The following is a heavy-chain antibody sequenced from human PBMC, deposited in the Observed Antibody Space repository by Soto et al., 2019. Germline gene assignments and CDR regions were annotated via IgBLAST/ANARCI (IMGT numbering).Heavy chain of an antibody. CDR2: XVRDGGQK. CDR3: XXXXXXXXXXXXY. V-gene: IGHV3-33*01. CDR1: GFTFSRYG. J-gene: IGHJ4*02. Sequence: QVHLVESGGGVVQPGRPLRLSCAASGFTFSRYGMHWVRQAPGKGLEWVGVXVRDGGQKQYADSVRGRFTISRDNSRXXXXXXXXXXXXXXXXXXXXXXXXXXXXXXXXYWXQGXLVTVXS.